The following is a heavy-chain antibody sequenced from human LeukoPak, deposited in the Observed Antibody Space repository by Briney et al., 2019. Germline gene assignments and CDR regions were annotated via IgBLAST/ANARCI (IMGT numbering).Heavy chain of an antibody. J-gene: IGHJ4*02. CDR3: ARHSIAVAGQNFDY. V-gene: IGHV4-59*08. D-gene: IGHD6-19*01. CDR2: IYYSGST. Sequence: SETLSLTCTVSGGSNSSYYWSWIRQPPGKGLEWIGYIYYSGSTNYNPSLKSRVTISVDTSKNQFSLKLSSVTAADTAVYYCARHSIAVAGQNFDYWGQGTLVTVSS. CDR1: GGSNSSYY.